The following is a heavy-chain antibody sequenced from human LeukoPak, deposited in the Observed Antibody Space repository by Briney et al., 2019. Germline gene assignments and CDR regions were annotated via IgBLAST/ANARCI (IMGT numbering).Heavy chain of an antibody. J-gene: IGHJ4*02. Sequence: SETLSLTCAVYGGSFSGYYWSWIRQPPGKGLEWIGEINHSGSTNYNPSLKSRVTISVDTSKNQFSLKLSSVTAADTAGYFCARSSGSAWYDNYWGQGTLVTVSS. CDR1: GGSFSGYY. V-gene: IGHV4-34*01. CDR3: ARSSGSAWYDNY. CDR2: INHSGST. D-gene: IGHD6-19*01.